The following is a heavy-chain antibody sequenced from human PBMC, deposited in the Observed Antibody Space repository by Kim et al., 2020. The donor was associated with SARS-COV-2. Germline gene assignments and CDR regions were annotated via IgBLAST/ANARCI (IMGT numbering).Heavy chain of an antibody. CDR2: IYYSGST. J-gene: IGHJ5*02. D-gene: IGHD3-10*01. V-gene: IGHV4-59*13. Sequence: SETLSLTCTVSGGSISSYYWSWIRQPPGKGLEWIGYIYYSGSTNYNPSLKSRVTISVDTSKNQFSLKLSSVTAADTAVYYCARGLYYYLNWFDPWGQGTLVTVSS. CDR1: GGSISSYY. CDR3: ARGLYYYLNWFDP.